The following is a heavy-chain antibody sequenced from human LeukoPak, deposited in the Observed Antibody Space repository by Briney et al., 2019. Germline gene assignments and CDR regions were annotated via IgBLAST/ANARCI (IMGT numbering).Heavy chain of an antibody. D-gene: IGHD3-3*01. CDR1: GFTFSSYS. J-gene: IGHJ4*02. V-gene: IGHV3-21*01. CDR3: ARHPLIGVVIMYYFDY. CDR2: ISSSSSYI. Sequence: PGGSLRLSRAASGFTFSSYSMNWVRQAPGKGLEWVSSISSSSSYIYYADSVKGRFTISRDNAKNSLYLQMNSLRAEDTAVYYCARHPLIGVVIMYYFDYWGQGTLVTVSS.